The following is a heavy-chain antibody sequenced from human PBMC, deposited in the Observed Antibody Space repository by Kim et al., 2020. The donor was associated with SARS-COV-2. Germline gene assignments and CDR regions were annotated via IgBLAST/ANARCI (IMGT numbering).Heavy chain of an antibody. J-gene: IGHJ4*02. V-gene: IGHV3-23*01. CDR2: ISGSGGST. Sequence: GGSLRLSCAASGFTFSSYAMSWVRQAPGKGLEWVSAISGSGGSTYYADSVKGRFTISRDNSKNTLYLQMNSLRAEDTAVYYCAKVKGYCSGGSCYPSFDYWGQGTLVTVSS. D-gene: IGHD2-15*01. CDR3: AKVKGYCSGGSCYPSFDY. CDR1: GFTFSSYA.